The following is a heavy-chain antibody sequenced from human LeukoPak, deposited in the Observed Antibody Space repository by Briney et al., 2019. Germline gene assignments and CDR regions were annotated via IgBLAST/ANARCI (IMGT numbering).Heavy chain of an antibody. Sequence: GASVKVSCKASGYTFTSYDINWVRQATGQGLEWMGWMNPNSGNTGYAQKFQGRVTMTTDTSTSTAYMELRSLRSDDTAVYYCARRGPIDYFDYWGQGTLVTVSS. CDR1: GYTFTSYD. V-gene: IGHV1-8*01. CDR3: ARRGPIDYFDY. CDR2: MNPNSGNT. J-gene: IGHJ4*02.